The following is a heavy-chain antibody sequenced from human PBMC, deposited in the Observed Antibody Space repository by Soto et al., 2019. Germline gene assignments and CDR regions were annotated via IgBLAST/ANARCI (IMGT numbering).Heavy chain of an antibody. Sequence: GGSLRLSCAASGFTFGLYWMDWVRQTQGKRLEWVGNQKQAGSEKYFLESVKGRFTMSRDNAMNSFYLHTNNLRAEGTAVYFCATMGLWGKLTDLWGQGTSVTVSS. CDR2: QKQAGSEK. CDR1: GFTFGLYW. J-gene: IGHJ4*02. V-gene: IGHV3-7*01. CDR3: ATMGLWGKLTDL. D-gene: IGHD7-27*01.